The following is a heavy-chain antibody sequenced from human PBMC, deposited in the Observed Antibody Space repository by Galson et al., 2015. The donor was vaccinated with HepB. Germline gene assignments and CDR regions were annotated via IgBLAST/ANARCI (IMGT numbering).Heavy chain of an antibody. J-gene: IGHJ6*02. V-gene: IGHV4-34*01. CDR1: GGSFSGYY. CDR2: INHSGST. Sequence: SETLSLTCAVYGGSFSGYYWSWIRQPPGKGLEWIGEINHSGSTNYNPSLKSRVTISVDTSKNQFSLKLSSVTAADTAVYYCARGGRGRDTAMGLSMDVWGQGTTVTVSS. D-gene: IGHD5-18*01. CDR3: ARGGRGRDTAMGLSMDV.